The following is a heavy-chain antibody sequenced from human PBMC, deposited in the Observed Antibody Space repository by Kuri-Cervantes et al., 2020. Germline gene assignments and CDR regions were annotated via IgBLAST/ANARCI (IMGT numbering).Heavy chain of an antibody. CDR1: GGSISSYY. J-gene: IGHJ4*02. CDR3: ARVGRTAPDY. V-gene: IGHV4-59*12. CDR2: ICYSGST. Sequence: SETLSLTCTVSGGSISSYYWSWIRQPPGKGLEWIGYICYSGSTNYNPSLKSRVTMSVDTSKNQFSLKLSSVTAADTAVYYCARVGRTAPDYWSQGTLVTVSS.